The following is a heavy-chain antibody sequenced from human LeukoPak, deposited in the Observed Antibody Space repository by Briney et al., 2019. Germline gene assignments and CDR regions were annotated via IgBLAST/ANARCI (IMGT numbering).Heavy chain of an antibody. D-gene: IGHD3-22*01. CDR3: ARHYDSSGYYPGGYFDY. CDR2: IYHSGST. V-gene: IGHV4-38-2*01. Sequence: PSETLSLTYAVSGYSISSGCYWGWIRQPPGKGLEWIGSIYHSGSTYYNPSLKSRVTISVDTSKNQFSLKLSSVTAADAAVYYCARHYDSSGYYPGGYFDYWGQGTLVTVSS. CDR1: GYSISSGCY. J-gene: IGHJ4*02.